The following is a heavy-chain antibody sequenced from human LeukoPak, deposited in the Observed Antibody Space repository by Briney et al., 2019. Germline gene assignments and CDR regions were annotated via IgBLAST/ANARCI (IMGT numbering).Heavy chain of an antibody. V-gene: IGHV1-69*04. J-gene: IGHJ6*02. CDR1: GGTFSSYT. Sequence: SVKVSCKASGGTFSSYTISWVRQAPGQGLEWMGRVIPILGIANYAQKFQGRVTITADKSTSTAYMELSSLRSEDTAVYYCAREGAAPGGMDVWGQGTTVTVSS. CDR2: VIPILGIA. D-gene: IGHD6-6*01. CDR3: AREGAAPGGMDV.